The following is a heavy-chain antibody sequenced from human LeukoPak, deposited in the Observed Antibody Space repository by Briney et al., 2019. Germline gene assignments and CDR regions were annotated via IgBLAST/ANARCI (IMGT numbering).Heavy chain of an antibody. D-gene: IGHD1-26*01. Sequence: PGRSLRLSCAASGFTFDDYAMSWVRQAPGKGLEWVSLIRSKAYGGTPEYAASVKDRFTISRDDSKSIAYLQMSSLKTEDTAVYYCTRVAITLVGSYDHYFDYWGQGTLVTVSS. CDR1: GFTFDDYA. J-gene: IGHJ4*02. CDR2: IRSKAYGGTP. V-gene: IGHV3-49*04. CDR3: TRVAITLVGSYDHYFDY.